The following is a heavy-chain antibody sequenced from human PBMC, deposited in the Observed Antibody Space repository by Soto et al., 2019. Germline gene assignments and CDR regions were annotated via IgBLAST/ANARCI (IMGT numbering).Heavy chain of an antibody. D-gene: IGHD3-10*02. Sequence: GGSLRLSCAASGFTFSSYAMSWVRQAPGKGLEWVSAISGSGGSTYYADSVKGRFTISRDNSKNTLNLQMNSLRAEDSDAYYCAEEDTFVRGVIINFYCYIDFWGKGTPVTVSS. CDR2: ISGSGGST. CDR3: AEEDTFVRGVIINFYCYIDF. J-gene: IGHJ6*03. V-gene: IGHV3-23*01. CDR1: GFTFSSYA.